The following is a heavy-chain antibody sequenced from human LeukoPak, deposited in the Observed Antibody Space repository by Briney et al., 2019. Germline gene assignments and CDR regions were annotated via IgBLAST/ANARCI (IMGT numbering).Heavy chain of an antibody. V-gene: IGHV3-11*04. CDR3: ARGGYQLPVSV. CDR2: ISRSGDSI. D-gene: IGHD2-2*01. CDR1: GFTFSNYY. J-gene: IGHJ6*04. Sequence: GGSLRLSCAASGFTFSNYYMAWIRQAPGKGLEWVSYISRSGDSIHYADSVKGRFTISRDNAKNSLFLQMNSLRAEDTAVYYCARGGYQLPVSVWGKGTTVTVSS.